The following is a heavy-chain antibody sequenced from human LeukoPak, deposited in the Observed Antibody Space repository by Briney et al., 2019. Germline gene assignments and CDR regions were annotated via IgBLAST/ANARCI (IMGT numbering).Heavy chain of an antibody. V-gene: IGHV4-4*07. CDR1: GDSISSYY. CDR2: IYTSGST. CDR3: ARHVANGDYARSYFDY. D-gene: IGHD4-17*01. J-gene: IGHJ4*02. Sequence: PSETLSLTCTVSGDSISSYYWNWIRQPAGKGLEWIGRIYTSGSTNYNPSLKSRVAMSVDTSKNHFSLRLSSVTAADTAVYYCARHVANGDYARSYFDYWGQGTLVTVSS.